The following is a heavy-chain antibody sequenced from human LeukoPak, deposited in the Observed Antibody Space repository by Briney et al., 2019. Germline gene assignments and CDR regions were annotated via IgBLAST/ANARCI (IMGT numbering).Heavy chain of an antibody. J-gene: IGHJ2*01. Sequence: GGSLRLSCAASGFTFSSYSMNWVRQAPGKGLEWVSYISSSSSTIYYADSVKGRFTISRDNAKNSLYLQMNSLRAEDTAVYYCARDRSGYYFGYWYFDLWGRGTLVTVSS. D-gene: IGHD3-3*01. CDR2: ISSSSSTI. CDR1: GFTFSSYS. V-gene: IGHV3-48*01. CDR3: ARDRSGYYFGYWYFDL.